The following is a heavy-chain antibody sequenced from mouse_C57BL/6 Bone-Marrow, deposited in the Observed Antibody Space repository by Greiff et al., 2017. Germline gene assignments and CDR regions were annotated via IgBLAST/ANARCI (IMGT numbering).Heavy chain of an antibody. D-gene: IGHD1-1*01. J-gene: IGHJ4*01. Sequence: EVQRVESGGGLVKPGGSLKLSCAASGFTFSSYAMSWVRQTPEKRLEWVATISDGGSYTYYPDNVKGRFTISRDNAKNNLYLQMSHLKSEDTAMYYCARYLLLRFYAMDYWGQGTSVTVSS. CDR3: ARYLLLRFYAMDY. CDR2: ISDGGSYT. CDR1: GFTFSSYA. V-gene: IGHV5-4*01.